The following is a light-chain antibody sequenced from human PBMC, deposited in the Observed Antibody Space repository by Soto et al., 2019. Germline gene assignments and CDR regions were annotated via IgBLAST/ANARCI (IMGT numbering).Light chain of an antibody. CDR2: EVT. Sequence: QSALTQPASVSGSPGQSITISCTGTSSDVGSHNFVSWYQQRPGKAPKLMIFEVTKRPSGVSSRFSASKSGNTASLTISGVQAEDEADYYCCSYAGNTTWVFGGGTKLTVL. J-gene: IGLJ2*01. V-gene: IGLV2-23*02. CDR3: CSYAGNTTWV. CDR1: SSDVGSHNF.